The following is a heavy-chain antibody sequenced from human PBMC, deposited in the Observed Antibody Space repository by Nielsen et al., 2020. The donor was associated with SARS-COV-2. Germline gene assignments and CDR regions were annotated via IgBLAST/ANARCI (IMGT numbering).Heavy chain of an antibody. V-gene: IGHV3-9*01. D-gene: IGHD6-19*01. CDR2: ISWNSGSI. CDR3: AKAPPYSSGWYFFDY. CDR1: GFTFDDYA. J-gene: IGHJ4*02. Sequence: GGSLRLSCAASGFTFDDYAMHWVRQAPGKGLEWVSGISWNSGSIGYADSVKGRFTISRDNAKNSLYLQMNSLRAEDTALYYCAKAPPYSSGWYFFDYWGQGTLVTVSS.